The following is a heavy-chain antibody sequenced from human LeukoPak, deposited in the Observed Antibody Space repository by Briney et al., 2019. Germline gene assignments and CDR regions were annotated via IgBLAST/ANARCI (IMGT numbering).Heavy chain of an antibody. V-gene: IGHV4-39*07. J-gene: IGHJ3*01. D-gene: IGHD6-19*01. CDR2: LYYSGST. CDR3: AKAVAWRRFDP. CDR1: GVSISSSSYY. Sequence: SETLSLTCTVSGVSISSSSYYWGWIRQTPGKGLEWIGSLYYSGSTFYNPSLQSRVTLSVDTSKNHFSLKMNSVTAADTAVYYCAKAVAWRRFDPWGQGTMVTVSS.